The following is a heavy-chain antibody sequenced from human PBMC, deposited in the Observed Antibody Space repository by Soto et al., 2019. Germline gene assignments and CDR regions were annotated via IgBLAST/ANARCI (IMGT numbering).Heavy chain of an antibody. CDR3: AGVVAVPIGGDY. CDR2: IYYSGST. Sequence: SETLSLTCTVSGGSISSGDYYWSWIRQPPGKGLEWIGYIYYSGSTYYNPSLKSRVTISVDTSKNQFSLKLSSVTAADTAVYYCAGVVAVPIGGDYWGQGTLVTVSS. V-gene: IGHV4-30-4*01. J-gene: IGHJ4*02. D-gene: IGHD6-19*01. CDR1: GGSISSGDYY.